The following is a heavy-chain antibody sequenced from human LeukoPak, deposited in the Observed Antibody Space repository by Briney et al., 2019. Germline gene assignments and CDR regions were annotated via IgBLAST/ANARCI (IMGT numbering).Heavy chain of an antibody. CDR3: ARSLVGAIDY. Sequence: GSLRLSCAASGFTFSDYYMSWIRQPPGKGLEWIGEINHSGSTNYNPSLKSRVTISVDTSKNQFSLKLSSVTAADTAVYYCARSLVGAIDYWGQGTLVTVSS. CDR1: GFTFSDYY. J-gene: IGHJ4*02. V-gene: IGHV4-34*01. D-gene: IGHD1-26*01. CDR2: INHSGST.